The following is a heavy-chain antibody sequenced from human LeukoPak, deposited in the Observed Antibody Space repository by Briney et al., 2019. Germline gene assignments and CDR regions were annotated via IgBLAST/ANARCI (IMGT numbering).Heavy chain of an antibody. V-gene: IGHV3-7*01. CDR3: ATHNKWILEY. D-gene: IGHD5-12*01. CDR1: GFTFRNYW. J-gene: IGHJ4*02. CDR2: IKQDGSET. Sequence: PGGSLRLSCAASGFTFRNYWMSWVRQAPGKGLEWVAIIKQDGSETYYLDSVKGRFTISRDNAKNSLTLQMNSLRAEDTALYYCATHNKWILEYWGQGILVTVSS.